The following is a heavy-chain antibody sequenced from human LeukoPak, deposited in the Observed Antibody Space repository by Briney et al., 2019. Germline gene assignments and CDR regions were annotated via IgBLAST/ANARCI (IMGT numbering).Heavy chain of an antibody. Sequence: ASVRVSCKASGHTFTGYYMHWVRQAPGQGLEWMGWISAYNGNTNYAQKLQGRVTMTTDTSTSTAYMELRSLRSDDTAVYYCARGPLGITFGGVIVHNWFDPWGQGTLVTVSS. D-gene: IGHD3-16*02. CDR2: ISAYNGNT. CDR1: GHTFTGYY. CDR3: ARGPLGITFGGVIVHNWFDP. J-gene: IGHJ5*02. V-gene: IGHV1-18*04.